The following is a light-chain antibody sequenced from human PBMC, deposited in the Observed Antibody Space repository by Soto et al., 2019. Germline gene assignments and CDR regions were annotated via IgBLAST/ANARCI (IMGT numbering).Light chain of an antibody. CDR3: QQGYVTPYT. V-gene: IGKV1-39*01. Sequence: EIQMTQSPSSLSASVGDRVTITCRASRTIDNYLNWYRQKPGEAPYLLIYSASTLQSGVPSRFSGRGYGKDFTLTISALQPEDFATYYCQQGYVTPYTFGRGTKLQIK. J-gene: IGKJ2*01. CDR1: RTIDNY. CDR2: SAS.